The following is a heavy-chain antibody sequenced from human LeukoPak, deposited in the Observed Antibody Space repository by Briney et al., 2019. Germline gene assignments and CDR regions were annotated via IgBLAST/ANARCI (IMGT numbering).Heavy chain of an antibody. Sequence: ASVKVSCKASGGTFSSYAISWVRQAPGQGLEWMGWINPNSGGTNYAQKFQGRVTMTRDTSTSTVYMELSSLRSEDTAVYYCARDLRTTNYYDSSGYTAALSFWGQGTLVTVSS. CDR3: ARDLRTTNYYDSSGYTAALSF. CDR2: INPNSGGT. J-gene: IGHJ4*02. CDR1: GGTFSSYA. V-gene: IGHV1-2*02. D-gene: IGHD3-22*01.